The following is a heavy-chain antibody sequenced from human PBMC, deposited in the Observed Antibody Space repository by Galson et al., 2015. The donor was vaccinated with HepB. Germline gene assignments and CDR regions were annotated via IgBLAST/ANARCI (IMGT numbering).Heavy chain of an antibody. CDR3: ARDQGGGILTTFDY. D-gene: IGHD1-1*01. J-gene: IGHJ4*02. CDR1: GGSISSSRYY. Sequence: LSLTCTVSGGSISSSRYYWGWIRQPPGKGLEWIGSIYYSGSTYYNPSLKSRVTTSVDTSKNQFSLKLSSVTAADTAVYYCARDQGGGILTTFDYWGQGTLVTVSS. V-gene: IGHV4-39*07. CDR2: IYYSGST.